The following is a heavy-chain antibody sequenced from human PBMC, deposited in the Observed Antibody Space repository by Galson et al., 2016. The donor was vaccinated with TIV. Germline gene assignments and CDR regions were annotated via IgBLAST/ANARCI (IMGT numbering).Heavy chain of an antibody. V-gene: IGHV1-24*01. Sequence: SVKVACKVSGYSLTEVVMHWVRQAPGKGLEWMGGFDPEVGRTIDAQLLQVRVTMAADTSRNTAYMDLGSLRSEDTAVYYCATFAWFTGLSLDNWGQGTPVTVSS. CDR3: ATFAWFTGLSLDN. CDR2: FDPEVGRT. J-gene: IGHJ4*02. CDR1: GYSLTEVV. D-gene: IGHD1-14*01.